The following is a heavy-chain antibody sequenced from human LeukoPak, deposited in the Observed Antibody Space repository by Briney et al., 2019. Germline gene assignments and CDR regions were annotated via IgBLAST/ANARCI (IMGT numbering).Heavy chain of an antibody. CDR3: AGEEGSGWYNWFDP. J-gene: IGHJ5*02. D-gene: IGHD6-19*01. CDR1: GFTFSSYS. CDR2: ISSSSSYI. V-gene: IGHV3-21*01. Sequence: GALKLSCSASGFTFSSYSMNWVRQAPGKGLEWVSSISSSSSYIYYADSVKGRFTISRDNAKNSLYLQMNSLRAEDTAVYYCAGEEGSGWYNWFDPWGQGTLVTVSS.